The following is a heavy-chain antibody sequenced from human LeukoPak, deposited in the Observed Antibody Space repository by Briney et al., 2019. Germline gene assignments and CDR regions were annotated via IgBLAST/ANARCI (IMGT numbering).Heavy chain of an antibody. CDR1: GFTFSSYA. D-gene: IGHD3-3*01. CDR3: ARDRYYDFWSGYFTSPYRYYYYYGMDV. V-gene: IGHV3-23*01. J-gene: IGHJ6*02. Sequence: GGSLRLSCAASGFTFSSYAMSWVRQAPGKGLEWVSGISGSGGSTYYAASVKGRVTISRDNYKNTMYLQMHSLRAEDTAVYYCARDRYYDFWSGYFTSPYRYYYYYGMDVWGQGTTVTVSS. CDR2: ISGSGGST.